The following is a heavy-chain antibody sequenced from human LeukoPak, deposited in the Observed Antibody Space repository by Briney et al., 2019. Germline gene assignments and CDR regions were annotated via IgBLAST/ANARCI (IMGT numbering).Heavy chain of an antibody. CDR2: ISGSGGVT. J-gene: IGHJ4*02. D-gene: IGHD1-26*01. CDR3: AKGGIDSLDY. Sequence: GGSLRLSCAASGFTFSSYAMSWVRQAPGKGLEWASGISGSGGVTHYADSVKGRFTISSDNSKNTLDLQMNSLRAEDTVVYSCAKGGIDSLDYGGQEPLVTVSP. CDR1: GFTFSSYA. V-gene: IGHV3-23*01.